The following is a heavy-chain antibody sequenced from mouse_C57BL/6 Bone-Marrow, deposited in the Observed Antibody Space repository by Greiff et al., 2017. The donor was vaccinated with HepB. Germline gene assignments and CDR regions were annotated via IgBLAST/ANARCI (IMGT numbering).Heavy chain of an antibody. CDR2: ISDGGSYT. CDR3: ARENGYDWYFDV. CDR1: GFTFSSYA. V-gene: IGHV5-4*01. J-gene: IGHJ1*03. D-gene: IGHD2-2*01. Sequence: EVMLVESGGGLVKPGGSLKLSCAASGFTFSSYAMSWVRQTPEKRLEWVATISDGGSYTYYPDNVKGRFTISRDNAKNNLYLQMSHLKSEDTAMYYCARENGYDWYFDVWGTGTTVTVSS.